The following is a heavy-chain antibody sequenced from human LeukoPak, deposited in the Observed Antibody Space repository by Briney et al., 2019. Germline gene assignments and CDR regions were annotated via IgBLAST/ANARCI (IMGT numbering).Heavy chain of an antibody. CDR2: MNPNTGNT. CDR3: ARVGSSWYNYFDP. CDR1: GYTFTSYD. V-gene: IGHV1-8*01. Sequence: ASVKASCKASGYTFTSYDINWVRQATGQGLEWMGWMNPNTGNTAYAQKFQGRVTMTRNTSTRTAYMELNSLTSDDTAVYYCARVGSSWYNYFDPWGQGTLVTVSS. D-gene: IGHD6-13*01. J-gene: IGHJ5*02.